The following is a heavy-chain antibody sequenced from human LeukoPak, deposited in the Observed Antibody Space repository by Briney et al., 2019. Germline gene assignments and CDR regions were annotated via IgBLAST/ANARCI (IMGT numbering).Heavy chain of an antibody. CDR3: AKEFSYSSSFDY. V-gene: IGHV3-30*18. J-gene: IGHJ4*02. D-gene: IGHD6-13*01. Sequence: GSLRLSCAASGFTFSSYGMHWVRQAPGKGLEWVAVISYDGSNKYYADSVKGRFTISRDNSKNTLYLQMNSLRAEGTAVYYCAKEFSYSSSFDYWGQGTLVTVSS. CDR1: GFTFSSYG. CDR2: ISYDGSNK.